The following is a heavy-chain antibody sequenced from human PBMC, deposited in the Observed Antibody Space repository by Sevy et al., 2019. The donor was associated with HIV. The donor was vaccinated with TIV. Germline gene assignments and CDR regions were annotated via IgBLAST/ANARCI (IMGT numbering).Heavy chain of an antibody. V-gene: IGHV1-69*10. CDR3: ATAMPCDGDCYYFDS. D-gene: IGHD2-21*02. Sequence: ASVKVSCKASGGTFSTYIINWVRQAPGQGLEWMGGVIASVNMANSAQKFQGRVTITADGSTSTAYMELSSLTSEDTAIYYCATAMPCDGDCYYFDSWGQGTRVTVSS. CDR1: GGTFSTYI. J-gene: IGHJ4*02. CDR2: VIASVNMA.